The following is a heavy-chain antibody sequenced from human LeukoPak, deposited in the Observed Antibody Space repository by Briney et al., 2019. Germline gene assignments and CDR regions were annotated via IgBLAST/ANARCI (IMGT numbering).Heavy chain of an antibody. V-gene: IGHV4-38-2*02. D-gene: IGHD4-17*01. CDR1: GYSISSGYY. Sequence: PSETLSLTCTVSGYSISSGYYWGWIRQPPGKGLEWIGSIYHSGSTYYNPSLKSRVTISVDTSKNQFSLKLSSVTAADTAVYYCARTGYGDYVTTEDNWFDPWGQGTLVTVSS. CDR2: IYHSGST. CDR3: ARTGYGDYVTTEDNWFDP. J-gene: IGHJ5*02.